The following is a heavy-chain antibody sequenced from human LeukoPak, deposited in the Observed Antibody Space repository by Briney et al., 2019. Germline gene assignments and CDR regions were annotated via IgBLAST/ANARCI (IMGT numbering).Heavy chain of an antibody. J-gene: IGHJ3*02. CDR3: ARVSGNPPHHDAFDI. V-gene: IGHV1-69*13. Sequence: ASVKVSCKASGGTFSSYAISWVRQAPGQGLEWMGGIIPIFGTANYAQKFQGRVTITADESTSTAYMELSSLRSEDTAVYYCARVSGNPPHHDAFDIWGQGTMVTVSS. CDR1: GGTFSSYA. D-gene: IGHD4-23*01. CDR2: IIPIFGTA.